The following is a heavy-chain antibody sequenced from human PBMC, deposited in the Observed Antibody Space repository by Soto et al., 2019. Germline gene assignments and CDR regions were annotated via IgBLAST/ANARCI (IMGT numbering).Heavy chain of an antibody. CDR1: GGSISSRESY. Sequence: PSETLSLTCSVSGGSISSRESYWSWIRQPPGKGLEWIGYIYYSGSTNYNPSLKSRVTISVDTSKNQFSLKLSSVTAADTAVYYCARQWFSDYGKHYYYYYGMDVWGQGTTVTVSS. V-gene: IGHV4-61*05. J-gene: IGHJ6*02. D-gene: IGHD4-17*01. CDR3: ARQWFSDYGKHYYYYYGMDV. CDR2: IYYSGST.